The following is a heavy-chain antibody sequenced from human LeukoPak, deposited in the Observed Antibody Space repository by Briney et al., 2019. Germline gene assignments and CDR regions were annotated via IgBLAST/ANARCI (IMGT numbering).Heavy chain of an antibody. CDR1: GFTFTNYN. Sequence: ASVKVSCKASGFTFTNYNLHWVRQAPGQRLEWMGIINPSGGSTNYAQNFQGRVTMTRDMSTSTVYMELSSLRSEDTAVYYCARVDQLLSGGGIFDYWGQGTLVTVSS. J-gene: IGHJ4*02. CDR2: INPSGGST. D-gene: IGHD2-2*01. CDR3: ARVDQLLSGGGIFDY. V-gene: IGHV1-46*01.